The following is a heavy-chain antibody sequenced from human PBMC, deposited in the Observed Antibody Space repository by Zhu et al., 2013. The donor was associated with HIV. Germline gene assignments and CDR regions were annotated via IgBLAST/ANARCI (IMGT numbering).Heavy chain of an antibody. D-gene: IGHD3-22*01. J-gene: IGHJ1*01. CDR1: GYTFTNYY. CDR2: INPSDGSA. CDR3: ARGRYYYDHNGYYHEYFQL. V-gene: IGHV1-46*01. Sequence: QVQLVQSGAEVKRPGASVKVSCKASGYTFTNYYMHWVRQAPGQGLEWMGIINPSDGSATYAQNFQGRVTMTRDTSTSTVYMELSSLRSGDTAVYYCARGRYYYDHNGYYHEYFQLWGQGTLVTVSS.